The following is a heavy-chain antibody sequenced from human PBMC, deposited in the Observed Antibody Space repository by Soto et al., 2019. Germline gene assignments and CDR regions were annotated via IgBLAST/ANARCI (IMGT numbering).Heavy chain of an antibody. CDR2: IYYSGST. Sequence: TSENLPLTCTVSGGSVSSGSYYWSWIRQPPGKGLEWIGYIYYSGSTNYNPSLKSRVTISVDTSKNQFSLKLSSVTAADTAVYYCARVLSIAVAPFDYWGQGTLVTVSS. D-gene: IGHD6-19*01. V-gene: IGHV4-61*01. J-gene: IGHJ4*02. CDR1: GGSVSSGSYY. CDR3: ARVLSIAVAPFDY.